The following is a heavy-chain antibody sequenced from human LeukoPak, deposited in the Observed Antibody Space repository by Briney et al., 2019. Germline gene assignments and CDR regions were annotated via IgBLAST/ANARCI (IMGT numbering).Heavy chain of an antibody. Sequence: GGSLRLSCAASGFTVSSNYMSWVRQAPGKGLEWVSVIYSGGSTYYADSVKGRFTISRDNSKNTLYLQMNSLRAEDTAVYYCASSYGSGSYYKAALDSWGQGTLVTVSS. CDR3: ASSYGSGSYYKAALDS. CDR2: IYSGGST. J-gene: IGHJ4*02. CDR1: GFTVSSNY. V-gene: IGHV3-66*01. D-gene: IGHD3-10*01.